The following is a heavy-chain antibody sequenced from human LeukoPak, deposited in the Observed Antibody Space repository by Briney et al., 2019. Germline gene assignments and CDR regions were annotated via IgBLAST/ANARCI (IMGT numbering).Heavy chain of an antibody. CDR1: GGTFSSYA. CDR2: IIPIFGTA. J-gene: IGHJ4*02. V-gene: IGHV1-69*13. D-gene: IGHD3-22*01. CDR3: AIYYYDSSGSRMIPFDY. Sequence: ASVKVSCKASGGTFSSYAISWVRQAPGQGLEWMGGIIPIFGTANCAQKFQGRVTITADESTSTAYMELSSLRSEDTAVYYCAIYYYDSSGSRMIPFDYWGQGTLVTVSS.